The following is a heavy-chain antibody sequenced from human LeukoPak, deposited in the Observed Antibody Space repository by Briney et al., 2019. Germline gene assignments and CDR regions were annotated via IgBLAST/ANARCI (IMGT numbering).Heavy chain of an antibody. J-gene: IGHJ4*02. CDR3: ARRYSGSFPYCDY. CDR1: GGSISSSSYY. Sequence: SETLSLTCTVSGGSISSSSYYWGWIRQPPGKGLEWIGSIYYSGSTYYNPSLKSRATISVDTSKNQFFLKLSSVTAADTAVYYCARRYSGSFPYCDYWGQGTLVTVSS. CDR2: IYYSGST. D-gene: IGHD1-26*01. V-gene: IGHV4-39*01.